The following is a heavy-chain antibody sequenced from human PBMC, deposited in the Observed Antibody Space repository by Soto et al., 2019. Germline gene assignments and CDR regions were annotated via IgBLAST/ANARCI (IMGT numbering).Heavy chain of an antibody. CDR3: ARETLSFGSALDV. J-gene: IGHJ6*02. V-gene: IGHV3-43*01. CDR1: GFRFDDYN. CDR2: ITWNVGDT. Sequence: GGSLRLSCAASGFRFDDYNMHWVRQAPGKGLEWVSLITWNVGDTYYADSVKGRFTISRDGTTQSVSLQMTGLKREDTGLYYCARETLSFGSALDVWGQGTKGTVSS. D-gene: IGHD3-3*01.